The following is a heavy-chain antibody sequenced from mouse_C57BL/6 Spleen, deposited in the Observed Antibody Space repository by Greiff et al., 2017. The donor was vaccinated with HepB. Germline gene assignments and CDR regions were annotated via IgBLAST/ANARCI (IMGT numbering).Heavy chain of an antibody. Sequence: EVQLQQSGPELVKPGASVKISCKASGYTFTDYYMNWVKQSHGKSLEWIGDINPNNGGTSYNQKFKGKATLTVDKSSSTAYMELRSLTSEDSAVYYCARFTTVVEDYAMDYWGQGTSVTVSS. CDR2: INPNNGGT. J-gene: IGHJ4*01. D-gene: IGHD1-1*01. CDR1: GYTFTDYY. V-gene: IGHV1-26*01. CDR3: ARFTTVVEDYAMDY.